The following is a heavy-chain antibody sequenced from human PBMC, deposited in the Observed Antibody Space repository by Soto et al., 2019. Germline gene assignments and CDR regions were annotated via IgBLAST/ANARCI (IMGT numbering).Heavy chain of an antibody. CDR3: ARGDATKIVVTTYYGMDV. J-gene: IGHJ6*02. CDR1: GGSLSNYG. D-gene: IGHD4-17*01. CDR2: IIPVFGTA. Sequence: QVQLVQSGAEVKKPGSPVKVSCKASGGSLSNYGISWLRQAPGQGLEWMGGIIPVFGTANYAQKFQGRVTITADESTSIVYMDVTSLRSEDTAVYYCARGDATKIVVTTYYGMDVWGQGTTVTVSS. V-gene: IGHV1-69*12.